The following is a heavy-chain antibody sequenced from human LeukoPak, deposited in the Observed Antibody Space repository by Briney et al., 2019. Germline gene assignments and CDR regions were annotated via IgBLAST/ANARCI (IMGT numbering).Heavy chain of an antibody. CDR2: IYHSGST. D-gene: IGHD3-3*01. CDR1: GYSISSGYY. V-gene: IGHV4-38-2*01. CDR3: ARRNYDFWSGYWFDP. Sequence: PSETLSLTCAVSGYSISSGYYWGWIRQPPGKGLEWIGSIYHSGSTYYNPSLKSRVTISVDTSKDQFSLKLSSVTAADTAVYYCARRNYDFWSGYWFDPWGQGTLVTVSS. J-gene: IGHJ5*02.